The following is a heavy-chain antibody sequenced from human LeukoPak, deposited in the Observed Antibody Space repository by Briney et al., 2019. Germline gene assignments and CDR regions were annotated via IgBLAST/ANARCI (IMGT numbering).Heavy chain of an antibody. CDR1: GGTFSTYA. V-gene: IGHV1-69*13. Sequence: SVKVSCKASGGTFSTYAISWVRQAPGQGLEWMGGIIPIFGTANYAQKFQGRVTITADESTSTAYMELSSLRSEDTAVYYCARDRAYCSGGSCYQDYWGQGTLVTVSS. J-gene: IGHJ4*02. CDR3: ARDRAYCSGGSCYQDY. D-gene: IGHD2-15*01. CDR2: IIPIFGTA.